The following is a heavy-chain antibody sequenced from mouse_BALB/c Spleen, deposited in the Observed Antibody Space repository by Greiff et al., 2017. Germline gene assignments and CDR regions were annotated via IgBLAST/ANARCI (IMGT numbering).Heavy chain of an antibody. D-gene: IGHD1-1*01. J-gene: IGHJ2*01. CDR2: ISSGGST. CDR3: ARGLNYYGSTYFDY. V-gene: IGHV5-6-5*01. CDR1: GFTFSSYA. Sequence: DVMLVESGGGLVKPGGSLKLSCAASGFTFSSYAMSWVRQTPEKRLEWVASISSGGSTYYPDSVKGRFTISRDNARNILYLQMSSLRSEDTAMYYCARGLNYYGSTYFDYWGQGTTLTVSS.